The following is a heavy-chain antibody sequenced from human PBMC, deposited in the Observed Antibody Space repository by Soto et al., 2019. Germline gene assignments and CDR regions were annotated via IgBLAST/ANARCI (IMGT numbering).Heavy chain of an antibody. J-gene: IGHJ4*02. CDR1: GFTFSSYA. V-gene: IGHV3-23*01. CDR2: IIGSGTTT. D-gene: IGHD3-22*01. Sequence: GGSLRLSCAASGFTFSSYAMSWVRQAPRKGLEWVSLIIGSGTTTYYADSVKGRFTISRDNSKNTLYLQVSSLRAEDTAVYYCVKRDSISHHYFDKWGRGTLVTVSS. CDR3: VKRDSISHHYFDK.